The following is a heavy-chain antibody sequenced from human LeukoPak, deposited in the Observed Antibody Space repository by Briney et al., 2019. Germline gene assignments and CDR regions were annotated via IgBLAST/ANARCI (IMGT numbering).Heavy chain of an antibody. CDR1: GFTFISYA. D-gene: IGHD6-19*01. CDR2: VICIVGIT. Sequence: PGGSLRLSCAASGFTFISYAMTWVGQAPGRGRERVSQVICIVGITSFPDSVKAPYTISRDNSKNPLNLQMNSRRAENTAVYYCAKITAGNSSGRYPGWPVDYWGQGTLVTVSS. V-gene: IGHV3-23*01. J-gene: IGHJ4*02. CDR3: AKITAGNSSGRYPGWPVDY.